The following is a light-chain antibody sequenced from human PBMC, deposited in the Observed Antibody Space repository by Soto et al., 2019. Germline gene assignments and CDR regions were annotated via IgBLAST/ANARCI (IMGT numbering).Light chain of an antibody. V-gene: IGKV1-5*03. CDR2: KAS. J-gene: IGKJ1*01. CDR1: QSISGW. Sequence: DIQMTQSPSTLSASVGDRVTITCRASQSISGWLAWYQQKPGKTPKLLISKASSLQSGVPSRFTGRGSGTEFTLVISSLQPEDFATYYCQQYSDSWTFGQGTKVEIK. CDR3: QQYSDSWT.